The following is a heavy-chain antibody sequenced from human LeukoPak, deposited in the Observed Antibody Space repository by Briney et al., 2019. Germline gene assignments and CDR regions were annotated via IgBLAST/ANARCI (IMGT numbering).Heavy chain of an antibody. Sequence: SETLSLTCTVSGGSISSSSYYWGWIRQPPGKGLEWIGSIYYSGSTYYNPSLKSRVTISVDTSKNQFPLILSSVTAADTAVYYCATPGLARAYWGQGTLVTVSS. CDR1: GGSISSSSYY. CDR2: IYYSGST. V-gene: IGHV4-39*01. J-gene: IGHJ4*02. CDR3: ATPGLARAY.